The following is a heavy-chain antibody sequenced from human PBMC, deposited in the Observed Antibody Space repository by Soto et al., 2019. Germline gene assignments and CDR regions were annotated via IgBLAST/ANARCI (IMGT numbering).Heavy chain of an antibody. V-gene: IGHV3-15*01. D-gene: IGHD6-13*01. CDR1: GFTFRNAW. J-gene: IGHJ6*02. CDR3: TTVNSSSWYGYYYYGMDV. Sequence: GGSLRLSSAAAGFTFRNAWMSRVRKDPGKGLEWVGRIKSKTDGGTTDYAAPVKGRFTISRDDSKNTLYLQMNSLKTEDTAVYYCTTVNSSSWYGYYYYGMDVWGQGTTVTVSS. CDR2: IKSKTDGGTT.